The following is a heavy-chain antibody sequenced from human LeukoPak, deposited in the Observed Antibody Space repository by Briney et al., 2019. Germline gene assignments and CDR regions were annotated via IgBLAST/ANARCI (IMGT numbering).Heavy chain of an antibody. J-gene: IGHJ5*02. V-gene: IGHV4-39*01. CDR3: ARHVPDITTDPTVWFDP. CDR2: IYYDGTP. Sequence: MSSETLSLTCTVSGGSINTRSYYWGWIRQPPGKGLEWIGSIYYDGTPYYNPSLKSRVTISIDTSKNQFSLEVIAADTTVYYCARHVPDITTDPTVWFDPWGQGILVTVSS. D-gene: IGHD5-12*01. CDR1: GGSINTRSYY.